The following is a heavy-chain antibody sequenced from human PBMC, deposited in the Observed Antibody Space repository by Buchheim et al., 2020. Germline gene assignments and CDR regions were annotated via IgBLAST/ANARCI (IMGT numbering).Heavy chain of an antibody. CDR2: LPSTGLA. J-gene: IGHJ4*02. CDR3: ARDRGAHDYGPIDF. Sequence: QVQLQESGPGLVKPSQTLSLTCTVSGVSISSGPFYWTWIRQQPGKGLEWIGYLPSTGLAYSSPSLSSRLSMSVDTSQNQFSLTLTAVTAADTAIYYCARDRGAHDYGPIDFWGQGAL. V-gene: IGHV4-31*03. D-gene: IGHD4-17*01. CDR1: GVSISSGPFY.